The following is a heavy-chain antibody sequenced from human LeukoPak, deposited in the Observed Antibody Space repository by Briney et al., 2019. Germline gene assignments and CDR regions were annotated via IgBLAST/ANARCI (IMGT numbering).Heavy chain of an antibody. J-gene: IGHJ4*02. CDR3: AKAPGIAARPDDGADY. CDR1: GFTFSSYA. Sequence: GGSLRLSCAASGFTFSSYAMHWVRQAPGKGLEWVAVISYDGSNKYYADSVKGRFTISRDNSKNTLYLQMNSLRAEDTAVYYCAKAPGIAARPDDGADYWGQGTLVTVSS. CDR2: ISYDGSNK. D-gene: IGHD6-6*01. V-gene: IGHV3-30-3*01.